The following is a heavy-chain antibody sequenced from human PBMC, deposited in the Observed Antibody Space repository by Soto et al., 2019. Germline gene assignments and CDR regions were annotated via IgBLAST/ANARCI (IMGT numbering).Heavy chain of an antibody. Sequence: SETLSLTCTVSRGYVNTFHWSWVRQPAGKGLEWIGRIFPNGNTDYNPSLKSRVTISVDKPKNQFSLRLSSVTAADTAVYYCARDVGNYFDSTPAGQFDFWGQGTLVTVSS. J-gene: IGHJ4*02. CDR2: IFPNGNT. V-gene: IGHV4-4*07. CDR3: ARDVGNYFDSTPAGQFDF. CDR1: RGYVNTFH. D-gene: IGHD3-22*01.